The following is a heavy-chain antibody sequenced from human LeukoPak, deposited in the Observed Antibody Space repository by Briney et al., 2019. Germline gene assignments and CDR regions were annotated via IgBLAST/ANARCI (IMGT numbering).Heavy chain of an antibody. J-gene: IGHJ4*02. Sequence: GGSLRLSCAASGFTFSNYAMSWVRQAPGKGLEWVSTISGGGITTYYADSAKGRFTISRGNSKSTMFLQMNSLRADDTAVYYCPRQSYASGWNPFDYWGQGILVTVSS. CDR2: ISGGGITT. CDR3: PRQSYASGWNPFDY. V-gene: IGHV3-23*01. CDR1: GFTFSNYA. D-gene: IGHD6-19*01.